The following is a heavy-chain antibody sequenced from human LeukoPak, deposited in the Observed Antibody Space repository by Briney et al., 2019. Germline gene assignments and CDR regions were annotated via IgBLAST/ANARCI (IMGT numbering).Heavy chain of an antibody. CDR3: ARDSRIRLRPNNGSPFGY. CDR1: GFTFSSYG. D-gene: IGHD3-10*01. J-gene: IGHJ4*02. Sequence: PGGSLRLSCAASGFTFSSYGMHWVRQAPGKGLEWVAVIWYDGSNKYYADSVKGRFTISRDNSKNTLYLQMNSLRAEDTAVYYCARDSRIRLRPNNGSPFGYWGQGTLVTVSS. V-gene: IGHV3-33*01. CDR2: IWYDGSNK.